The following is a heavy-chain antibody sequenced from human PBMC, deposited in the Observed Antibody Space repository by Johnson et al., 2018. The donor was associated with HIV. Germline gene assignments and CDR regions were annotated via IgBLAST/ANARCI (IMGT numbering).Heavy chain of an antibody. Sequence: VQLVESGGGVVQPGRSLRLSCAASGFTFSSYAMHWVRQAPGKGLEWVSGISWNSGSIGYADSVKGRFTISRDNAKNSLYLQMNSLRAEDTALYYCARDRTGGSYPRAFDIWGQGTMVTVSS. J-gene: IGHJ3*02. CDR1: GFTFSSYA. CDR2: ISWNSGSI. CDR3: ARDRTGGSYPRAFDI. D-gene: IGHD1-26*01. V-gene: IGHV3-9*01.